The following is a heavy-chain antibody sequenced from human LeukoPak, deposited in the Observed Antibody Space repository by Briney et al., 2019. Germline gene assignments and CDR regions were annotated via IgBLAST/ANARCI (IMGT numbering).Heavy chain of an antibody. CDR1: GFTFSSYW. Sequence: GGSLRLSCAASGFTFSSYWMSWVRQAPGKGLEWVANIKQDGSEKYYVDSVKGRFTISRDNAKNSLYLQMNSLRAEDTAVYYCARSIGTPYSSSWYLSLYYYYGMDVWGQGTTVTVSS. J-gene: IGHJ6*02. D-gene: IGHD6-13*01. CDR3: ARSIGTPYSSSWYLSLYYYYGMDV. CDR2: IKQDGSEK. V-gene: IGHV3-7*01.